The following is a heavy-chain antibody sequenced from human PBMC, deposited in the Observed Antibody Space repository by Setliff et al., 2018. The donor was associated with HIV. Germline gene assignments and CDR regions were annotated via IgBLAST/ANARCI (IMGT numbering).Heavy chain of an antibody. CDR1: GESFSGYY. Sequence: SETLSLTCAVYGESFSGYYWSWIRQPPGKGLEWIGEIHHSDSTTYNPSLESRVTISVDTSKNQFSLKLTSVSAADTAVYYCARLPDYWGQGTLVTVSS. V-gene: IGHV4-34*01. CDR2: IHHSDST. CDR3: ARLPDY. J-gene: IGHJ4*02.